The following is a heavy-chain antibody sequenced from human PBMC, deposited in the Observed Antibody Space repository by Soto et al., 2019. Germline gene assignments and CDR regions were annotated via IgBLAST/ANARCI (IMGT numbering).Heavy chain of an antibody. CDR1: GGSIDSNRYY. Sequence: PSETLSLTCTVSGGSIDSNRYYWAWIRQPPGKGLEWIGYIYYSGSTNYNPSLKSRVTISVDTSKNQFSLQLNFVSPEDTAVYYCARRGTGYYFDYWGQGTLVTVSS. V-gene: IGHV4-30-4*08. CDR3: ARRGTGYYFDY. J-gene: IGHJ4*02. D-gene: IGHD3-9*01. CDR2: IYYSGST.